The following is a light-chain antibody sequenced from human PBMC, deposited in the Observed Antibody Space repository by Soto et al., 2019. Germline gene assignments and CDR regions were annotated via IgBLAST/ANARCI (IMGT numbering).Light chain of an antibody. CDR3: QQYNGYWT. V-gene: IGKV1-5*03. Sequence: DIQMTQSPSTLSASVGDRVTITCRASQSISDLLAWDQQKPGKAPKRLIYKASSLKSGVPSRFSGSGSGTEYTLTISSLQPDDFATYYCQQYNGYWTFGQGTKVEIK. CDR1: QSISDL. CDR2: KAS. J-gene: IGKJ1*01.